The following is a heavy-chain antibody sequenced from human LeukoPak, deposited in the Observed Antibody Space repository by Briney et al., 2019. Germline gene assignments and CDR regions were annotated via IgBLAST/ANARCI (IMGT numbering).Heavy chain of an antibody. J-gene: IGHJ4*02. D-gene: IGHD3-22*01. V-gene: IGHV4-4*07. Sequence: SETLSLTCTVSGGSISSYYWSWIRQPAGKGLEWIGRIYTSGSTNYNPSLKGRVTMSVDTSKNQFSLKLSSVTAADTAVYYCARGKDYYDSSGYYGNFDYWGQGTLVTVSS. CDR3: ARGKDYYDSSGYYGNFDY. CDR1: GGSISSYY. CDR2: IYTSGST.